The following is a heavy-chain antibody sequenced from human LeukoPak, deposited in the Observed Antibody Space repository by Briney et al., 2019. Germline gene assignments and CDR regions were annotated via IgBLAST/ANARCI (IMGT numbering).Heavy chain of an antibody. D-gene: IGHD1-1*01. CDR3: ARDLNVRTSWAFDI. CDR2: ISGGSGNI. V-gene: IGHV3-48*01. J-gene: IGHJ3*02. Sequence: GGSLRLPCASSGFSLSGFSMNWVRQAPGKGLEWVSYISGGSGNIYYADSVKGRFTISRDNAENSLYLQMNSLRAEDTALYYCARDLNVRTSWAFDIWGQGTMVIVSS. CDR1: GFSLSGFS.